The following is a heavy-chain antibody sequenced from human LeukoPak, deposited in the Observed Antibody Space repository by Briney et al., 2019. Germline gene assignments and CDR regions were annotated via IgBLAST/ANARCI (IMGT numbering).Heavy chain of an antibody. CDR1: GFAFRSAG. CDR2: IKSTTDGGTT. V-gene: IGHV3-15*01. Sequence: PGGSLRLSCAASGFAFRSAGMSWVRQAPGKGLEWVGRIKSTTDGGTTDYAAPVKGRFTISRDDSKSTMYLQMSSLKTEDTAVYFCAHRDTTMVRVDYWGQGTLVTVSS. CDR3: AHRDTTMVRVDY. D-gene: IGHD5-18*01. J-gene: IGHJ4*02.